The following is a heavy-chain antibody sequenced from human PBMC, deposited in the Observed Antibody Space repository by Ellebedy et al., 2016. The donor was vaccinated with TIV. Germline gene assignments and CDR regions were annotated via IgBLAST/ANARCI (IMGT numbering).Heavy chain of an antibody. V-gene: IGHV5-51*01. CDR1: GYSFTSYW. J-gene: IGHJ4*02. Sequence: GESLKISCKGSGYSFTSYWIGWVRQMPGKGLEWMGIIYPGDSDTRYSPSFQGQVTISADKSISTAYLQWSSLKASDTAMYYCARHQMDYGSGSYYIDYWGQGTLVTVSS. D-gene: IGHD3-10*01. CDR3: ARHQMDYGSGSYYIDY. CDR2: IYPGDSDT.